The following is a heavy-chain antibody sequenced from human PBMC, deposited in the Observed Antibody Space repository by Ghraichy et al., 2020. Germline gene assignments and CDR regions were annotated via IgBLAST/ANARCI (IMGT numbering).Heavy chain of an antibody. V-gene: IGHV3-21*06. CDR2: ITSTSRFI. J-gene: IGHJ6*04. CDR3: ARASTGVRFYYYGGMDV. Sequence: GGSLRLSCIGSGFPFGSYSMNWVRQAPGKGLEWVSYITSTSRFISYSASVKGRFTVSRDNAQNSLSLQMKSLRGEDTAVYYCARASTGVRFYYYGGMDVWGKGTTVTVSS. D-gene: IGHD4-23*01. CDR1: GFPFGSYS.